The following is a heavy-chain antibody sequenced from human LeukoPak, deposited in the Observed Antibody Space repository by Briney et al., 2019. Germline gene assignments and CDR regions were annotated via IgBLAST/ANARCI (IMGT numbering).Heavy chain of an antibody. Sequence: GGSLRLSCAASGFTFSSYSMHWVRRAPGKGLEWVSSISSGNTYIYYADSVKGRFTISRDNAKNSLYLQMNSLTAEDTAVYYCARDRPPDYWGQGTLVTVSS. CDR3: ARDRPPDY. J-gene: IGHJ4*02. V-gene: IGHV3-21*01. CDR2: ISSGNTYI. CDR1: GFTFSSYS.